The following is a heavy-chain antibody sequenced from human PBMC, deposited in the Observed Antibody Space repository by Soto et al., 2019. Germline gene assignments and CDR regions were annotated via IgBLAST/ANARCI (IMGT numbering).Heavy chain of an antibody. CDR3: AKEPEWLQLYTGRDY. Sequence: QVQLVESGGGVVQPGRSLRLSCAASGFTFSSYGMHWVRQAPGKGLEWVAVISYDGSNKYYADSVKGRFTISRDNSKNTLYLQMNSLRAEDTAVYYCAKEPEWLQLYTGRDYWGQGTLVTVSS. CDR2: ISYDGSNK. V-gene: IGHV3-30*18. CDR1: GFTFSSYG. J-gene: IGHJ4*02. D-gene: IGHD1-1*01.